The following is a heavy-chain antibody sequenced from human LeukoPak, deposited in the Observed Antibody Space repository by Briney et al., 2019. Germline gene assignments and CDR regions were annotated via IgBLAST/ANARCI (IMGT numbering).Heavy chain of an antibody. CDR3: ARDSGSSSWYVGFDY. V-gene: IGHV4-61*02. J-gene: IGHJ4*02. Sequence: SQTLSLTCTVSGNSISSGDNYWSWIRQPAGKGLEWIGRIYTSGSTNYNPSLKSRVTISGDTSKNQFTLKLSSVTAADTAVYYCARDSGSSSWYVGFDYWGQGTLVTVSS. CDR1: GNSISSGDNY. D-gene: IGHD6-13*01. CDR2: IYTSGST.